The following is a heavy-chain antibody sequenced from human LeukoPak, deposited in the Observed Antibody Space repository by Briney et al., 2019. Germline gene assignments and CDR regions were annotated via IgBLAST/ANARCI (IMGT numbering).Heavy chain of an antibody. CDR2: ISSSGSTI. D-gene: IGHD1-1*01. CDR1: GFTFSDYY. V-gene: IGHV3-11*04. CDR3: ARDILDVYYYYYMDV. Sequence: GGSLRLSCAASGFTFSDYYMSWIRQAPGKGLEWVSYISSSGSTIYYADSVKGRFTISRDNAKNSLYLQMNSLRAEDTAVYYCARDILDVYYYYYMDVWGKGTTVTVSS. J-gene: IGHJ6*03.